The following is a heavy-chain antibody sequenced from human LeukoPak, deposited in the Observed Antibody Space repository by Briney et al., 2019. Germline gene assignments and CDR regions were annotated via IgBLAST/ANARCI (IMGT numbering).Heavy chain of an antibody. D-gene: IGHD3-10*01. J-gene: IGHJ4*01. CDR3: AKDCWDYGSGSYCGIDY. CDR2: ITSSSNYI. V-gene: IGHV3-21*03. CDR1: GFTFSSYN. Sequence: PGGSLRLSCAASGFTFSSYNMNWVRQAPGKGLEWVSSITSSSNYIYYADSVKGRFTISRDNAKNSLYLQMNSLRAEDTTVYYCAKDCWDYGSGSYCGIDYWGQGTLVTVSS.